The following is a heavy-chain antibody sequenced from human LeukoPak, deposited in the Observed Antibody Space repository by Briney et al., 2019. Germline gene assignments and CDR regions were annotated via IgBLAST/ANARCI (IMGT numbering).Heavy chain of an antibody. Sequence: GGSLRLSCAASGFTFSSYAMHWVRQAPGKGLERVAVISYDGSNKYYADSVKDRFTISRDNSKNTLYLQMNSLRAEDTAVYYCARDSRVTRSLVYWGQGTLVTVSS. CDR3: ARDSRVTRSLVY. V-gene: IGHV3-30*01. D-gene: IGHD3-3*01. CDR2: ISYDGSNK. CDR1: GFTFSSYA. J-gene: IGHJ4*02.